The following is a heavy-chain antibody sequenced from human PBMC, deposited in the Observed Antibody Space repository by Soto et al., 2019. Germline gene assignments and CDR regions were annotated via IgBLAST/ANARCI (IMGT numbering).Heavy chain of an antibody. J-gene: IGHJ6*03. Sequence: ASVKVSCKVSGYTLTELSMHWVRQAPGKGLEWMGGFDPEDGETIYAQKFQGRVTMTEDTSTDTAYMELRSLRSEDTAVYYCATASRPSIRYYDFWSGPNRYYYYYMDVWGKGTTVTVSS. CDR1: GYTLTELS. CDR3: ATASRPSIRYYDFWSGPNRYYYYYMDV. V-gene: IGHV1-24*01. D-gene: IGHD3-3*01. CDR2: FDPEDGET.